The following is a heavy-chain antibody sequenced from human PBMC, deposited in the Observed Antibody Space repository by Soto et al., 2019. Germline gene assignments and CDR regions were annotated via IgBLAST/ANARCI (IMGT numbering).Heavy chain of an antibody. Sequence: PGESLKISSKGSVYSFTSSLIASVRQMPGKGLEWMGIIYPGDSDTRYSPSFQGQVTISADKSISTAYLQWSSLKASDTAMYYWARQSGYSYGQPDYWGQGTLVTVSS. D-gene: IGHD5-18*01. CDR2: IYPGDSDT. V-gene: IGHV5-51*01. CDR1: VYSFTSSL. CDR3: ARQSGYSYGQPDY. J-gene: IGHJ4*02.